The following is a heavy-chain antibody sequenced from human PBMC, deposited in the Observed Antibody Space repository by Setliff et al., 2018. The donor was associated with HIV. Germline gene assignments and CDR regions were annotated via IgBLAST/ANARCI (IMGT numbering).Heavy chain of an antibody. D-gene: IGHD3-10*01. V-gene: IGHV3-11*05. CDR1: GFILSDYY. Sequence: GGSLRLSCAASGFILSDYYMRWVRQAPGKGLEWVSYISSSSTYTNYADSVKGRFTISRDNAKNSLYLQMISLRAEDTAVYYCARDRLGVKGYYYMDVWGKGTTVTVSS. CDR2: ISSSSTYT. CDR3: ARDRLGVKGYYYMDV. J-gene: IGHJ6*03.